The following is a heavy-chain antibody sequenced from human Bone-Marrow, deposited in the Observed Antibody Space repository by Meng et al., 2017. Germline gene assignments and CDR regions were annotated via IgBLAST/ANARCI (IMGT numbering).Heavy chain of an antibody. D-gene: IGHD6-19*01. CDR2: INPSGGST. CDR3: ARVQSSGWSPGY. CDR1: GGTFSSYA. V-gene: IGHV1-46*01. Sequence: VSLVRSGAWVKKPGSPVKVYCKASGGTFSSYAISWVRQSPGQGLEWMGIINPSGGSTSYAQKFQGRVTMTRDTSTSTVYMELSSLRSEDTAVYYCARVQSSGWSPGYWGQGTLVTVSS. J-gene: IGHJ4*02.